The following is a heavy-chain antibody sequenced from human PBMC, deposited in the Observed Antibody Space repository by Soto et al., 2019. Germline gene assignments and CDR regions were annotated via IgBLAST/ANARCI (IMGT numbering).Heavy chain of an antibody. V-gene: IGHV1-18*01. D-gene: IGHD1-26*01. CDR3: ARSSGTYPPSRYYYGLDV. Sequence: ASVKVSCKASGYTFTSYGFSWVRQAPGQGLEWMGWISAHNGDTIYAQKFQDRITMTTDTSTNTAYLELRSLKSGDTAVFYCARSSGTYPPSRYYYGLDVWGLG. CDR2: ISAHNGDT. CDR1: GYTFTSYG. J-gene: IGHJ6*02.